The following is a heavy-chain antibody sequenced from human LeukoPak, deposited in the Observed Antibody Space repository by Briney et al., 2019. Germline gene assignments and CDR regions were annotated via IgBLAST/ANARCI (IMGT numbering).Heavy chain of an antibody. D-gene: IGHD6-6*01. J-gene: IGHJ4*02. CDR2: ISGSGGST. Sequence: PGGSLRLSCAASGFTFSSWAMSWVRQAPGKGLEWVSAISGSGGSTYYAGSVKGRFAISRDNSKNTLFLQMNSLRAEDTAVYYCAKGTYSSSPRDYWGQGTLVTVSP. V-gene: IGHV3-23*01. CDR1: GFTFSSWA. CDR3: AKGTYSSSPRDY.